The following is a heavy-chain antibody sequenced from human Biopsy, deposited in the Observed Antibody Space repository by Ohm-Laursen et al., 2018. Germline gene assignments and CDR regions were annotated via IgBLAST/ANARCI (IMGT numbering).Heavy chain of an antibody. CDR3: ASLEDRTFDK. J-gene: IGHJ4*02. Sequence: SVKVSCKAYGGTLITYAISWVRQAPGQGLEWMGRTIPILHVPTYAQSFQGRVTISADKSTSTAYMELSGLRSEDTAVYYCASLEDRTFDKWGQGTLVTVSS. CDR1: GGTLITYA. V-gene: IGHV1-69*04. CDR2: TIPILHVP.